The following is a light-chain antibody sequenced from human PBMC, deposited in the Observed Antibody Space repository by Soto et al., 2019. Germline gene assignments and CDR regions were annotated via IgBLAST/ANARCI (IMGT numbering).Light chain of an antibody. Sequence: QSALTQPASVSGSPGQSITISCTGTSSDVGGYNYVSRYQQHPGRAPKLIIYDVTNRPSGISNRFSGSKSGNTASLTISGLQTEDEADYYCISFTSRHIYVFGTGTKVTVL. CDR3: ISFTSRHIYV. CDR2: DVT. CDR1: SSDVGGYNY. V-gene: IGLV2-14*03. J-gene: IGLJ1*01.